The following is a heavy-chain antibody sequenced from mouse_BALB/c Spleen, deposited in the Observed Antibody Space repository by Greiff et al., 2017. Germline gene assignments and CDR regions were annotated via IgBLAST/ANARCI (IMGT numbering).Heavy chain of an antibody. V-gene: IGHV5-17*02. CDR1: GFTFSSFG. CDR3: ATRGTGTYFDV. D-gene: IGHD4-1*01. J-gene: IGHJ1*01. CDR2: ISSGSSTI. Sequence: EVKLMESGGGLVQPGGSRKLSCAASGFTFSSFGMHWVRQAPEKGLEWVAYISSGSSTIYYADTVKGRFTISRDNPKNTLFLQMTSLRSEDTAMYYCATRGTGTYFDVWGAGTTVTVSS.